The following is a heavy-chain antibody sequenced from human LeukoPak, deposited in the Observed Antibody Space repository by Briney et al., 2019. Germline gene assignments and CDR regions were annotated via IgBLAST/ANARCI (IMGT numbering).Heavy chain of an antibody. CDR3: ARTPGRFLEWLSPFDY. J-gene: IGHJ4*02. CDR2: ISAYNGNT. D-gene: IGHD3-3*01. CDR1: GYTFTSYG. Sequence: ASVTVSFKSSGYTFTSYGINWVRQAPRHGVEWLEWISAYNGNTNYAQKLQGRVTMTTDTSTSTAYMELRSLRSDDTAVYYCARTPGRFLEWLSPFDYWGQGTLVTVSS. V-gene: IGHV1-18*01.